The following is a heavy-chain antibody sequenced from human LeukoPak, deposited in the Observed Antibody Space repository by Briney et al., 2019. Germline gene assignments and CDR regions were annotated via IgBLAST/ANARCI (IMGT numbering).Heavy chain of an antibody. CDR1: GFTFNYFW. CDR2: INNDGTAT. J-gene: IGHJ1*01. CDR3: ATVSEH. V-gene: IGHV3-74*01. Sequence: GGSLRLSCAASGFTFNYFWMHWVRQVPGKGLVWVSGINNDGTATYYADSVKGRFTISRDNAKNTVYLQMNGLRAEDTTVYYCATVSEHWGQGTLVTVS.